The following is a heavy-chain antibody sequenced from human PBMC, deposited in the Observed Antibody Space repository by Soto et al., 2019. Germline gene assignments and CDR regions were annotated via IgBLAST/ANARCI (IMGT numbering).Heavy chain of an antibody. Sequence: GGSLRLSCAASGFTFSSYSMNWVRQAPGKGLEWVSSISSSSSYIYYADSVKGRFTISRDNAKNSLYLQMNSLRAEDTAVYYCASARGYCSARRCYVYYGMDLWGQGTTVTVSS. CDR3: ASARGYCSARRCYVYYGMDL. D-gene: IGHD2-15*01. CDR2: ISSSSSYI. V-gene: IGHV3-21*01. J-gene: IGHJ6*02. CDR1: GFTFSSYS.